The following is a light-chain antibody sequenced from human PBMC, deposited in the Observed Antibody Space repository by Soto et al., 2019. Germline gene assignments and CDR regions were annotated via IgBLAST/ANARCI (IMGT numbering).Light chain of an antibody. CDR2: GAS. CDR1: QSVSSN. Sequence: EILMTQSPAPLSVSPGERATLSCRASQSVSSNLAWYQQKPGQAPRLLIYGASTRATGIPARFSGSGSGTEFTLTISSLQSEDFAVYHCQQYNNWPPWTFGQGTKVEIK. V-gene: IGKV3-15*01. J-gene: IGKJ1*01. CDR3: QQYNNWPPWT.